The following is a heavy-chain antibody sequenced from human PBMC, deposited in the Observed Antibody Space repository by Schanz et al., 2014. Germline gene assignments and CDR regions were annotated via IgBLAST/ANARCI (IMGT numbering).Heavy chain of an antibody. CDR3: AASSGWHPSTDY. Sequence: EVQLVASGGGLVQPGGSLRLSCAASGFAVDNYYMSCVRQAPGRGLEWVSIIFTDGRTYYADSVKGRFTISRDNAKNSLYLQMTSLRAEDTAVYYCAASSGWHPSTDYWGQGTLXTVSS. V-gene: IGHV3-66*01. CDR1: GFAVDNYY. CDR2: IFTDGRT. D-gene: IGHD6-19*01. J-gene: IGHJ4*02.